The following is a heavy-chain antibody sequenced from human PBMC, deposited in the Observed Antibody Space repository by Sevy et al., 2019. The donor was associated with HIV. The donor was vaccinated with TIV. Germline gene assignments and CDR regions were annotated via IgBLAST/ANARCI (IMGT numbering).Heavy chain of an antibody. Sequence: GGSLRLSCAASGFPFSSYSFYWVRQAPGKGLEYVSAIGSDGETTLYASSVKGSFTISRDNSKNTVLLQMGRLRSEDMGVYYCSRDNGTDHAFGLWGRGTMVSVSS. J-gene: IGHJ3*01. D-gene: IGHD2-8*01. CDR2: IGSDGETT. CDR3: SRDNGTDHAFGL. V-gene: IGHV3-64*01. CDR1: GFPFSSYS.